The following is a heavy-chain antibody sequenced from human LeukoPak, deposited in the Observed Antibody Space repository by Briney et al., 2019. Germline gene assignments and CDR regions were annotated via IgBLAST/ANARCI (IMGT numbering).Heavy chain of an antibody. Sequence: SETLSLTCAVSGGSISSSNWWSWVRQPPGKGLEWIGEIYHSGSTNYNPSLKSRVTISVDKSKNQFSLKLSSVTAADTAVYYCARGGLTYYYDSSGLDYWGQGTLVTVSS. CDR3: ARGGLTYYYDSSGLDY. D-gene: IGHD3-22*01. J-gene: IGHJ4*02. CDR1: GGSISSSNW. V-gene: IGHV4-4*02. CDR2: IYHSGST.